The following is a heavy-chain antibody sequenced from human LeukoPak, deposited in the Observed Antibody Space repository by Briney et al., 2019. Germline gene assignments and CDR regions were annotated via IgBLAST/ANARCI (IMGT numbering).Heavy chain of an antibody. CDR3: ARDYDYVWGSYRSRGFDP. D-gene: IGHD3-16*02. V-gene: IGHV1-18*01. Sequence: ASVKVSCKASGYTFTSYGISWVRQAPGQGLEWMGWISAYNGNTNCAQKLQGRVTMTTDTSTSTAYMELRSLRSDDTAVYYCARDYDYVWGSYRSRGFDPWGQGTLVTVSS. J-gene: IGHJ5*02. CDR1: GYTFTSYG. CDR2: ISAYNGNT.